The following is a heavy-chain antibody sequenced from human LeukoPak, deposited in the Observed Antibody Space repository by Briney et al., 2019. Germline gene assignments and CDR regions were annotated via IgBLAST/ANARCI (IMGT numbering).Heavy chain of an antibody. D-gene: IGHD6-13*01. Sequence: SVKVSCKASGFTSTSSAVQWVRQARGQRLEWIGWIVVGSGNTNYAQKFQERVTITRDMSTSTTYMELSSLRSEDTAVYYCAAVPIAAAGDYWGQGTLVTVSS. CDR3: AAVPIAAAGDY. V-gene: IGHV1-58*01. CDR2: IVVGSGNT. CDR1: GFTSTSSA. J-gene: IGHJ4*02.